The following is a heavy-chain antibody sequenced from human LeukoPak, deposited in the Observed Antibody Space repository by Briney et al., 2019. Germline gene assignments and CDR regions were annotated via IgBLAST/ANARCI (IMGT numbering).Heavy chain of an antibody. Sequence: GGSLTLSCAASGFTFSSYWMSWVRQAPGRGRECVCLIYSGGGTHYANSVKGRFTISRDSSKNTLYLQMNSLRAEDTAVYYCASLDFWSGYFDSWGQGTLVTVSS. D-gene: IGHD3-3*01. CDR1: GFTFSSYW. CDR3: ASLDFWSGYFDS. CDR2: IYSGGGT. V-gene: IGHV3-66*01. J-gene: IGHJ4*02.